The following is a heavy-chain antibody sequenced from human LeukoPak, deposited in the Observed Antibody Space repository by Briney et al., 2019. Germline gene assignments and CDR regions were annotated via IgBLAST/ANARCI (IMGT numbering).Heavy chain of an antibody. V-gene: IGHV4-39*01. D-gene: IGHD6-13*01. Sequence: PSETLSLTCTVSGGSISSSSYNWAWIRQPPGKGLEWIGNIDNIGSTYYNPSLKSRVTISVDTSKDQLSLKLTSVTAADTAVYYCARPPGIAAAWFDLWGQGTLVTVSS. J-gene: IGHJ5*02. CDR3: ARPPGIAAAWFDL. CDR1: GGSISSSSYN. CDR2: IDNIGST.